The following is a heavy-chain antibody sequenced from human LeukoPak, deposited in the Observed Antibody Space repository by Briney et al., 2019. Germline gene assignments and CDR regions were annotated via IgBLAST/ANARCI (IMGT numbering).Heavy chain of an antibody. D-gene: IGHD5-24*01. CDR1: GFTFSSYG. CDR3: AKGGWREFYYMDV. CDR2: ISGSGGST. J-gene: IGHJ6*03. V-gene: IGHV3-23*01. Sequence: PGGSLRLSCAASGFTFSSYGMSWVRQAPGKGLEWVSAISGSGGSTYYADSVRGRFTISRDNSKNTLYLQMNSLRAEDTAVYYCAKGGWREFYYMDVWGKGTTVTVSS.